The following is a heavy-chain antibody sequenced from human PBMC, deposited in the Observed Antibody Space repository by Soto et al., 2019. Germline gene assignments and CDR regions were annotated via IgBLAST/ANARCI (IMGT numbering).Heavy chain of an antibody. CDR1: GGSISSYY. D-gene: IGHD6-13*01. V-gene: IGHV4-59*01. CDR2: IYYSGST. CDR3: ARLRSSSSWTYYYYYMDV. J-gene: IGHJ6*03. Sequence: PSETLSLTCTVSGGSISSYYWSWIRQPPGKGLEWIGYIYYSGSTNYNPSLKSRVTISVDTSKNQFSLKLSSVTAADTAVYYCARLRSSSSWTYYYYYMDVWGKGTTVTVS.